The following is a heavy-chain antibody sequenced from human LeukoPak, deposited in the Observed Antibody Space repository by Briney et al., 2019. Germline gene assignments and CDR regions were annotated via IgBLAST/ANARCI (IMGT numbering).Heavy chain of an antibody. D-gene: IGHD3-10*01. CDR2: ISAYNGNT. J-gene: IGHJ4*02. Sequence: ASVKVSCKASGYTFTSYGISWVRQAPGQGLKWMGWISAYNGNTNYAQKLQGRVTMTTDTSTSTAYMELRSLRSDDTAVYYCARGPHYYGSGSYCDYWGQGTLVTVSS. CDR3: ARGPHYYGSGSYCDY. V-gene: IGHV1-18*01. CDR1: GYTFTSYG.